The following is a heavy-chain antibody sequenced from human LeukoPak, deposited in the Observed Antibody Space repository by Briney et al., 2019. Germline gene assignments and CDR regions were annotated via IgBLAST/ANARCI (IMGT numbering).Heavy chain of an antibody. J-gene: IGHJ1*01. CDR3: ARDRAYGNYGYFQH. Sequence: GGSLRLSCAASGFTVSNNYMRWVRQAPGKGLEWVSFIYRGGNIYYADSVKGRFTLSRDDSKNTLYLQMNSLRAQDTGVYYCARDRAYGNYGYFQHWGQGTLVTVSS. D-gene: IGHD4-11*01. CDR2: IYRGGNI. CDR1: GFTVSNNY. V-gene: IGHV3-66*01.